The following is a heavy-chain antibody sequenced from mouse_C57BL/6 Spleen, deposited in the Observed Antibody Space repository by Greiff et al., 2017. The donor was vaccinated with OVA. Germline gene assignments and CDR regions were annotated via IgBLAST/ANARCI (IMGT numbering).Heavy chain of an antibody. J-gene: IGHJ1*03. V-gene: IGHV1-64*01. CDR3: ARAAYYGSSHWYFDG. CDR2: IHPNSGST. Sequence: QVQLQQPGAELVKPGASVKLSCKASGYTFTSYWMHWVKQRPGQGLEWIGMIHPNSGSTNYNEKFKSKATLTVDKSSSTAYMQLSSLTSEDSAVYYCARAAYYGSSHWYFDGWGTGTTVTVSS. D-gene: IGHD1-1*01. CDR1: GYTFTSYW.